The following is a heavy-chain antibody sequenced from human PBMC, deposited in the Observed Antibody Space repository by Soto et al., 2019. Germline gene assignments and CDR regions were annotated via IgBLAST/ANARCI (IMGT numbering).Heavy chain of an antibody. D-gene: IGHD6-13*01. V-gene: IGHV3-30-3*01. CDR1: GFTFSSYA. CDR2: ISYDGSNK. Sequence: QVQLVESGGGVVQPGRSLRLSCAASGFTFSSYAMHWVRQAPGKGLEWVAVISYDGSNKYYADSVKGRFTISRDNSKNTQYLQMNSLRAEDTAVYYCARGVAAAGTGFDYWGQGTLVTVSS. J-gene: IGHJ4*02. CDR3: ARGVAAAGTGFDY.